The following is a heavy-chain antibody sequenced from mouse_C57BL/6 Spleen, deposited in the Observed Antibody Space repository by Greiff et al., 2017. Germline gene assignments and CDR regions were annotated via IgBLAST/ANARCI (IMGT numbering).Heavy chain of an antibody. Sequence: VQLVESGAELVRPGASVTLSCKASGYTFTDYEMHWVKQTPVHGLEWIGAIDPETGGTAYNQKFKGKAILTADKSSSTAYMELRSLTSEDSAVYYCTRRLALLRSYYFDYWGQGTTLTVSS. CDR1: GYTFTDYE. V-gene: IGHV1-15*01. CDR3: TRRLALLRSYYFDY. CDR2: IDPETGGT. J-gene: IGHJ2*01. D-gene: IGHD1-1*01.